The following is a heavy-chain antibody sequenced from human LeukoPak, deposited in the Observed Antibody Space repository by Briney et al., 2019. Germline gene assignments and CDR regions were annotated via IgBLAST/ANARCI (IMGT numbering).Heavy chain of an antibody. D-gene: IGHD1-1*01. CDR3: AKDTSGLYYFDY. J-gene: IGHJ4*02. CDR2: IGGGGVST. V-gene: IGHV3-23*01. CDR1: GFTFGTYA. Sequence: GGSLRLSCAASGFTFGTYAMTWVRQAPGKGLEWLSTIGGGGVSTYYADSVKGRFTVSRDSSKNTLYLQMNSLGAEDTALYYCAKDTSGLYYFDYWGQGTLVTVSS.